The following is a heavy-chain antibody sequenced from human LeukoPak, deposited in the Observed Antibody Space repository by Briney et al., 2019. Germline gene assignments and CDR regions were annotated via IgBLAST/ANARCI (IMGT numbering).Heavy chain of an antibody. Sequence: PSETLSLTCTVSGGAMTSYYWSWIRQHPGKGLEWIGFISHIGSTDYNSSLRSRVTFSVDTSKSQFSLNLRSVTAADTAVYYCARDSYYGMDVWGQGTTVIVSS. J-gene: IGHJ6*02. CDR2: ISHIGST. V-gene: IGHV4-59*01. CDR3: ARDSYYGMDV. CDR1: GGAMTSYY.